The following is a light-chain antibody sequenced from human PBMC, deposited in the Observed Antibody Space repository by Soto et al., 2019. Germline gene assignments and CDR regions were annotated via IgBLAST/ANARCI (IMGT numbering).Light chain of an antibody. CDR1: QSISSW. V-gene: IGKV1-5*01. J-gene: IGKJ1*01. CDR2: DAS. CDR3: QQYKSYSPRR. Sequence: DIQMTQSPSTLSASVGDRVTVTCRASQSISSWLAWYQQKPGKAPQLLISDASRLESGVPSRFSGSGSGTEFTLTISSLQPDDFAPYYCQQYKSYSPRRFGQGTK.